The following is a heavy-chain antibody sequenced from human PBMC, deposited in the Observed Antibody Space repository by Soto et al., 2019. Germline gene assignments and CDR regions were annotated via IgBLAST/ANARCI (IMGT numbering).Heavy chain of an antibody. V-gene: IGHV1-69*13. CDR1: GGTFSSYA. D-gene: IGHD6-13*01. J-gene: IGHJ6*02. Sequence: SVKVSCKASGGTFSSYAISWVRQAPGQGLEWMGGIIPIFGTANYAQKFQGRVTITADESTSTAYMELSSLRSEDTAVYYCARRSATAGVDYYYGMDVWGQGTTVTVSS. CDR2: IIPIFGTA. CDR3: ARRSATAGVDYYYGMDV.